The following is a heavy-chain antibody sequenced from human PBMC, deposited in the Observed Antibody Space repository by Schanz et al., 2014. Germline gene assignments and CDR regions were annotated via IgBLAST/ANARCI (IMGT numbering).Heavy chain of an antibody. CDR3: ARDGVDAAAGGNY. D-gene: IGHD6-13*01. V-gene: IGHV1-18*01. CDR2: ISTFRNEDT. J-gene: IGHJ4*02. CDR1: GYAFTTYG. Sequence: QVQLVQSGAEAKKPGASVRVSCKVSGYAFTTYGISWVRQAPGQGPEFMGWISTFRNEDTNSAHMFQGRLTMTTDSSTSTAYMELTRLRFDDAAVYYCARDGVDAAAGGNYWGQGTLVTVSS.